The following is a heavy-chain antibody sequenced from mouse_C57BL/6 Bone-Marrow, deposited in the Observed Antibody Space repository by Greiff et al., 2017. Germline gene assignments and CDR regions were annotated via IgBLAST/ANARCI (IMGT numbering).Heavy chain of an antibody. CDR1: GYAFSSSW. J-gene: IGHJ4*01. D-gene: IGHD1-1*01. CDR3: ARDTTVVATGDY. Sequence: VQLQQSGPELVKPGASVKISCKASGYAFSSSWMNWVKQRPGKGLEWIGRIYPGDGDTNYNGKFKGKATLTADKSSSTAYMQLSSLTSEDSAVYFCARDTTVVATGDYWGQGTSVTVSS. V-gene: IGHV1-82*01. CDR2: IYPGDGDT.